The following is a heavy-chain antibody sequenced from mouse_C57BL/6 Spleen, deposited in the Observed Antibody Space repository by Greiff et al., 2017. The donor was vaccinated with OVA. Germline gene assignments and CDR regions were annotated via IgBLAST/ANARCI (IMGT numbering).Heavy chain of an antibody. CDR1: GFTFSDYG. V-gene: IGHV5-17*01. J-gene: IGHJ3*01. CDR2: ISSGSSTI. Sequence: EVKLMESGGGLVKPGGSLKLSCAASGFTFSDYGMHWVRQAPEKGLAWVAYISSGSSTIYYADTVKGRFTISRDNAKNTLFLQMTSLRSEDTAMYYCARLFAYWGQGTLVTVSA. CDR3: ARLFAY.